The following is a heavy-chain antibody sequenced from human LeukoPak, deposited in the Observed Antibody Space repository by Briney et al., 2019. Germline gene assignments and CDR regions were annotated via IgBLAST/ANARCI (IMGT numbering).Heavy chain of an antibody. CDR1: GYTFTGFY. J-gene: IGHJ5*02. D-gene: IGHD3-10*01. CDR2: INPNSGGT. V-gene: IGHV1-2*02. CDR3: ATAGKGSWFDP. Sequence: ASVKVSCKASGYTFTGFYIHWVRQAPGQGLEWMGWINPNSGGTKYAQRFQGRVTMTRDTSISTAYMELSSLRSEDTAVYYCATAGKGSWFDPWGQGTLVTVSS.